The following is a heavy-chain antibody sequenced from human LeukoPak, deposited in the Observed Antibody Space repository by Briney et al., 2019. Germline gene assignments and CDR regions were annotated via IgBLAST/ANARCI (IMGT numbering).Heavy chain of an antibody. V-gene: IGHV3-21*01. Sequence: GRSLRLSCAASGFSFNSYSMNWVRQAPGKGLEWVSSISTGDTYIYYADSVKGRFTISRDNAKNSLYLQMNSLRAEDTAVYYCARDSQDGDYSNYYFDYWGQGTLVTVSS. CDR1: GFSFNSYS. CDR2: ISTGDTYI. J-gene: IGHJ4*02. CDR3: ARDSQDGDYSNYYFDY. D-gene: IGHD4-4*01.